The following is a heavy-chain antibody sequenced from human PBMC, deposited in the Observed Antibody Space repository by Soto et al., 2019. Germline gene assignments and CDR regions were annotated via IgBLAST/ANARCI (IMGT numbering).Heavy chain of an antibody. CDR2: IVPSLDTT. J-gene: IGHJ6*02. CDR1: GGTFSSSG. D-gene: IGHD3-16*02. V-gene: IGHV1-69*11. Sequence: ASVKVSCKASGGTFSSSGFSWVRQAPGQGLEWMGMIVPSLDTTNYAQKFQARVTITADEVTSTAYMELRSLRSEDTAVYYCARWPQPRYTADPYAVDVWGQGTRVTVS. CDR3: ARWPQPRYTADPYAVDV.